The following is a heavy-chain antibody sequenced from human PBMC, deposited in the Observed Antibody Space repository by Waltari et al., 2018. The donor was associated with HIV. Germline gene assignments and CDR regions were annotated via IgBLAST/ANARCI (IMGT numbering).Heavy chain of an antibody. CDR1: GFTFSSYG. V-gene: IGHV3-33*01. J-gene: IGHJ4*02. D-gene: IGHD1-26*01. CDR2: RWYDGNNK. Sequence: QVLLVESGGGVVQPGRSLRLSCAASGFTFSSYGMHWVRQAPGKGLEWVAVRWYDGNNKYYADSVKGRFTISRDNSKNTLYLQMNSLRAEDTAVYYCARSLVGATYYFDYWGQGTLVTVSS. CDR3: ARSLVGATYYFDY.